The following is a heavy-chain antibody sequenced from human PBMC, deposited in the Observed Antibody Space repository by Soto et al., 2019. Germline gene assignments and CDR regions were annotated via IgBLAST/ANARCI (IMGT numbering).Heavy chain of an antibody. Sequence: QVQLVQSGAEVKKPWASVKVSCKVSGYTLTEVAMHWVRQAPGKGLEWLGGFDPDEAETIYAQHFQGRVTLTEDTSTAPVYMEFSTLRAEDTAIYFCTTYRGDSNFAHWGPGNPVTVSS. D-gene: IGHD4-17*01. CDR1: GYTLTEVA. J-gene: IGHJ5*02. CDR3: TTYRGDSNFAH. CDR2: FDPDEAET. V-gene: IGHV1-24*01.